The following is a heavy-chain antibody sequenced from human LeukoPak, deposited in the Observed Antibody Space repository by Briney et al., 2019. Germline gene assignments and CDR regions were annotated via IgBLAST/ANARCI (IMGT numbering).Heavy chain of an antibody. J-gene: IGHJ4*02. CDR3: ARRKRGLWFGESPGNFDY. D-gene: IGHD3-10*01. CDR2: INHSGST. Sequence: SETLSLTCTVSGYSISSGYYWGWIRQPPGKGLEWIGEINHSGSTNYNPSLKSRVTISVDTSKNQFSLKLSSVTAADTAVYYCARRKRGLWFGESPGNFDYWGQGTLVTVSS. V-gene: IGHV4-38-2*02. CDR1: GYSISSGYY.